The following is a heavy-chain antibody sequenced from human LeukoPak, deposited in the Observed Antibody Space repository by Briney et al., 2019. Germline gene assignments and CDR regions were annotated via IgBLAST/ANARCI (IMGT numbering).Heavy chain of an antibody. Sequence: SETLSLTCTVSGGSISSSSYYWGWIRQPPGKGLEWIGRIFISESTNYNPSLKSRVTMSVDTSKNQFSLKLSSVTAADTAVYYCARVSSSWYEGWYFDLWGRGTLVSVSS. V-gene: IGHV4-39*07. J-gene: IGHJ2*01. CDR1: GGSISSSSYY. CDR2: IFISEST. CDR3: ARVSSSWYEGWYFDL. D-gene: IGHD6-13*01.